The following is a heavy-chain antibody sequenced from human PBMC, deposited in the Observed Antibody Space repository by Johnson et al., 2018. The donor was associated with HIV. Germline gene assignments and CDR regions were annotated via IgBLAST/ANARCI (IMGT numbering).Heavy chain of an antibody. CDR3: ARRRDTLNICQESFDV. V-gene: IGHV3-23*04. CDR2: ISGAGGSR. D-gene: IGHD5-18*01. CDR1: GFTVSSNY. J-gene: IGHJ3*01. Sequence: EVQLVESGGGLIQPGGSLRLSCAASGFTVSSNYMSWVRQAPGKGLELVSGISGAGGSRNYADSVKGRFTISRDNSKNTLYLQMNSLRAEDTAIYYCARRRDTLNICQESFDVWGQGTVVTVSS.